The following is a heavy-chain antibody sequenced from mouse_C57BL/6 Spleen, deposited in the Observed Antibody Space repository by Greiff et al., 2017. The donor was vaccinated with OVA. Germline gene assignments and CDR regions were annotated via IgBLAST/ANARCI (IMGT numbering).Heavy chain of an antibody. CDR1: GYTFTSYW. CDR3: ARRRRDSSGSAWFAY. Sequence: QVQLQQPGTELVKPGASVKLSCKASGYTFTSYWMHWVKQRPGQGLEWIGDINPNNGGTIYNQKFKGKATLTVDKSSSTAYMELRSLTSEDTAVYYCARRRRDSSGSAWFAYWGQGTLVTVSA. J-gene: IGHJ3*01. V-gene: IGHV1-53*01. D-gene: IGHD3-2*02. CDR2: INPNNGGT.